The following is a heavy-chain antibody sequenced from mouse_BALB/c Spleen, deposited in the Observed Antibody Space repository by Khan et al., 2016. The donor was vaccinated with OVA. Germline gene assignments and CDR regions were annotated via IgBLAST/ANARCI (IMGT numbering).Heavy chain of an antibody. CDR3: ARAYYRYDGYYAMDY. CDR2: IWGGGGT. J-gene: IGHJ4*01. D-gene: IGHD2-14*01. CDR1: GFSLSRYN. V-gene: IGHV2-6-4*01. Sequence: QVQLKQSGPGLVTPSQSLSITCTVSGFSLSRYNIHWVRQPPGKGLEWLGMIWGGGGTDYNSTLKNRMSISKENSKSQVFLKMNSLQTDDTAMYYCARAYYRYDGYYAMDYWGQGTSVTVSS.